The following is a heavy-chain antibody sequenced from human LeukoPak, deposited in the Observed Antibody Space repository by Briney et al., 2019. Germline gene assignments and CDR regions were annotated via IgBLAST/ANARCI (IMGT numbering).Heavy chain of an antibody. D-gene: IGHD3/OR15-3a*01. CDR2: ISAYNGNT. CDR3: ARDRAGLFDY. J-gene: IGHJ4*02. V-gene: IGHV1-18*01. CDR1: GGTFSSYA. Sequence: GASVKVSCKASGGTFSSYAISWVRQAPGQGLEWMGWISAYNGNTNYAQKLQGRVTMTTDTSTSTAYMELRSLRSDDTAVYYCARDRAGLFDYWGQGTLVTVSS.